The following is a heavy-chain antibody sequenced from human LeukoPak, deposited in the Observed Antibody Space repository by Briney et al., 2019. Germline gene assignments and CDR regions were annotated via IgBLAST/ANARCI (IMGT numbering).Heavy chain of an antibody. CDR2: IYYSGST. Sequence: SETLSLTCTVSGGSISTYYWSWIRQPPGKGLEWIGYIYYSGSTNYNPSLKSRVTISVDTSKNQFSLKLSSVTAADTAVYYCARSYYDSSGYYTDDAFDIWGQGTMVTVSS. V-gene: IGHV4-59*01. J-gene: IGHJ3*02. CDR3: ARSYYDSSGYYTDDAFDI. D-gene: IGHD3-22*01. CDR1: GGSISTYY.